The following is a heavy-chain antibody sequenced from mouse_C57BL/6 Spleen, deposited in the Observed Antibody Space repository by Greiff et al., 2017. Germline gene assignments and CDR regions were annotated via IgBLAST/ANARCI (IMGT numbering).Heavy chain of an antibody. CDR2: IYPGDGDT. J-gene: IGHJ4*01. D-gene: IGHD1-1*01. Sequence: VQLQQSGAELVKPGASVKISCKASGYAFSSYWMNWVKQRPGKGLEWIGQIYPGDGDTNYNGKFKGKATLTADKSSSTAYMPLSSLTSEDSAVYFCARWRTVVGVDYWGQGTSVTVAS. CDR3: ARWRTVVGVDY. CDR1: GYAFSSYW. V-gene: IGHV1-80*01.